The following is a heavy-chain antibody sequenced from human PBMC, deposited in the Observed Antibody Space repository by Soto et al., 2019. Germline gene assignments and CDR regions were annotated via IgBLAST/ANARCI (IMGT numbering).Heavy chain of an antibody. J-gene: IGHJ4*02. CDR2: ISYSGST. D-gene: IGHD6-13*01. Sequence: QVQLQESGPGLVKPSETLSLTCTVSSDSISSYYWSWIRQPPGKRLEWIGYISYSGSTDYNPSLQSRVTISEDPSKNQFSLKVSSVTAADTAVYYCARGTSWQLPFDYWGQGTLVTVSS. CDR1: SDSISSYY. CDR3: ARGTSWQLPFDY. V-gene: IGHV4-59*01.